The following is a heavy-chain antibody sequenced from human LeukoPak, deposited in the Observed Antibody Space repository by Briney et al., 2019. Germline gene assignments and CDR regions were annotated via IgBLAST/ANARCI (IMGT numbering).Heavy chain of an antibody. Sequence: AGGSLRLSCAASGFSFSTYAMHWVRQALGKGLEWVALIWYDGINKYYADSVKGRFTISRDNSKNTLFLQVNSLRAEDTAVYHCVGGPGWVFDLWGRGTLVTVSS. CDR1: GFSFSTYA. D-gene: IGHD6-19*01. CDR2: IWYDGINK. J-gene: IGHJ2*01. V-gene: IGHV3-33*01. CDR3: VGGPGWVFDL.